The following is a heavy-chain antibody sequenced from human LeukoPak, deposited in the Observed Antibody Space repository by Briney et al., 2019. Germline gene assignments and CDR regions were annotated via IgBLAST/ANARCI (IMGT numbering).Heavy chain of an antibody. J-gene: IGHJ4*02. D-gene: IGHD6-25*01. CDR2: IYSGGST. V-gene: IGHV3-66*01. CDR3: ARGSGYDYFDN. CDR1: GFTVSSNY. Sequence: PGGSLRLSRAASGFTVSSNYMSWVRQAPGKGLQWVSVIYSGGSTYYADSVRGRFTISRDISKNTLYLQMNSLRAEDTAVYYCARGSGYDYFDNWGQGTLVTVSS.